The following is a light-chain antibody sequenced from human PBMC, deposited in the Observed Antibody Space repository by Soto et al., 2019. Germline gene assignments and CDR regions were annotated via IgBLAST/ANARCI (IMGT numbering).Light chain of an antibody. Sequence: QSVLAQPPSVSGAPGQRVTISCTGSSANIGAAYNVDWYQQLPGTAPKLLIYGNNNRPSGVPDRFSGSKSGTSASLAITGLQAEDEGDYYCQSYDSTLSARYVFGTGTKVTVL. V-gene: IGLV1-40*01. CDR1: SANIGAAYN. CDR3: QSYDSTLSARYV. J-gene: IGLJ1*01. CDR2: GNN.